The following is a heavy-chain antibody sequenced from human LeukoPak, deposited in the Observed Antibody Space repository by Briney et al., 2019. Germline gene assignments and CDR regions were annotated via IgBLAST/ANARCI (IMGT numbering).Heavy chain of an antibody. CDR1: GFTFSSYW. CDR2: INSDGSTT. V-gene: IGHV3-74*01. Sequence: GESLRLSCAASGFTFSSYWMHWVRQAPGKGLVWVSRINSDGSTTTYADSMKGRFTISRDNAKNTLYLQMNSLRAEDTAVYYCAVKWTYDGFDIWGQGTMVTVSS. J-gene: IGHJ3*02. D-gene: IGHD1-26*01. CDR3: AVKWTYDGFDI.